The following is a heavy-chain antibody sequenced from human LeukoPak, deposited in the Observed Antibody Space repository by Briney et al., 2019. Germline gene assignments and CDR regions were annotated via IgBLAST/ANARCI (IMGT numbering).Heavy chain of an antibody. CDR1: GGSISSYY. V-gene: IGHV4-4*07. D-gene: IGHD3-3*01. Sequence: SETLSLTCTVCGGSISSYYWSWIRQPAGKGLEWIGRIYTSGSTNYNPSLKSRVTMSVDTSKNQFSLKLSSVTAADTAVYYCARENPRPHDFWSGNLDYWGQGTLVTVSS. CDR3: ARENPRPHDFWSGNLDY. J-gene: IGHJ4*02. CDR2: IYTSGST.